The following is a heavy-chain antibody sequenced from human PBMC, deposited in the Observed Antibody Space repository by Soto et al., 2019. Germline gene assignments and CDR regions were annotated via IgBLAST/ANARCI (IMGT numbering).Heavy chain of an antibody. V-gene: IGHV4-34*01. CDR2: INHSGST. CDR3: ARDGRNDDY. J-gene: IGHJ4*02. Sequence: PSETLSLTCAVYGGSFSGYYWSWIRQPPGKGLEWIGEINHSGSTNYNPSLKSRVTISVDTSKNQFSLKLSSVTAADTAVYYCARDGRNDDYWGQGTLVTVCS. D-gene: IGHD1-1*01. CDR1: GGSFSGYY.